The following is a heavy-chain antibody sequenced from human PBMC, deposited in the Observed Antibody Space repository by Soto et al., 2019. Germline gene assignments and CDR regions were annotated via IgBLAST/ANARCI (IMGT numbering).Heavy chain of an antibody. CDR3: AKRGPRQLAPKYCDS. J-gene: IGHJ4*02. Sequence: EVQLLESGGGLVQPGGSLRLSCAASGFTFSIYAMSWVRQAPGKGLEWVSSISGSGGGGNTYYADSVKGRFTISRDNSKNTLYLQMNSLRAEDTAVYYCAKRGPRQLAPKYCDSWGQGTLVTVSS. CDR1: GFTFSIYA. V-gene: IGHV3-23*01. CDR2: ISGSGGGGNT. D-gene: IGHD6-13*01.